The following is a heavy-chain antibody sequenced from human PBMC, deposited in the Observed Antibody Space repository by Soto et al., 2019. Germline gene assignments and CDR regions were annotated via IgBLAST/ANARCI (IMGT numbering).Heavy chain of an antibody. CDR1: GFTFSSYG. V-gene: IGHV3-30*18. CDR3: AKDGPTGGAFDI. J-gene: IGHJ3*02. CDR2: ISYDGSNK. Sequence: GSLRLSCAASGFTFSSYGMHWVRQAPGKGLEWVAVISYDGSNKYYADSVKGRFTISRDNSKNTLYLQMNSLRAEDTAVYHCAKDGPTGGAFDIWGQGTMVTVSS. D-gene: IGHD3-10*01.